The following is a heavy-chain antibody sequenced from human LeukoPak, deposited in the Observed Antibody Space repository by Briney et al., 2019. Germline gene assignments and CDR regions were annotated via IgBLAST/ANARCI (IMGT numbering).Heavy chain of an antibody. V-gene: IGHV3-21*01. J-gene: IGHJ5*02. CDR3: ARALHGAANWFDP. Sequence: GSLRLSCAASGFTFSSYSMNWVRQAPGKGLEWVSSISSSSSYIYYADSVKGRFTISRDNAKNSLYLQMNSLRAEDTAVYYCARALHGAANWFDPWGQGTQVIVSP. D-gene: IGHD4-17*01. CDR1: GFTFSSYS. CDR2: ISSSSSYI.